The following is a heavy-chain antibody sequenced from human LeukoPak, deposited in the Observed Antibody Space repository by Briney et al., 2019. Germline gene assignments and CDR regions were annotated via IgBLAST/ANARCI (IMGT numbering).Heavy chain of an antibody. CDR2: IYHSGST. Sequence: SETLSLTCAVSGGSISSGGYSWSWIRQPPGKGLEWIGYIYHSGSTYYNPSLKSRVTISVDRSKNQFSLKLSSVTAADTAVYYCARTSIAARRANTFDIWGQGTMVTVSS. CDR1: GGSISSGGYS. D-gene: IGHD6-6*01. J-gene: IGHJ3*02. CDR3: ARTSIAARRANTFDI. V-gene: IGHV4-30-2*01.